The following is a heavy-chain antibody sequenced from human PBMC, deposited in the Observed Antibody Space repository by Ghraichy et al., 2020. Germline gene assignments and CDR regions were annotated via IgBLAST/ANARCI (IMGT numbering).Heavy chain of an antibody. D-gene: IGHD3-16*02. CDR2: ISGSGGST. CDR3: AKAAILHLGELSLHYFDY. CDR1: GFTFSSYA. V-gene: IGHV3-23*01. J-gene: IGHJ4*02. Sequence: LSLTCAASGFTFSSYAMSWVRQAPGKGLEWVSAISGSGGSTYYADSVKGRFTISRDNSKNTLYLQMNSLRAEDTAVYYCAKAAILHLGELSLHYFDYWGQGTLVTVSS.